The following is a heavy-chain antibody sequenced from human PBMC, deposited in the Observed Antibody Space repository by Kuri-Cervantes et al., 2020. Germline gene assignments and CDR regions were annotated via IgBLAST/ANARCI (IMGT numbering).Heavy chain of an antibody. CDR3: ARDPIIRAAPIDYFGY. V-gene: IGHV3-30*03. J-gene: IGHJ4*02. Sequence: GGSLRLSCAASGFTFSSYGMHWVRQAPGKGLEWVAVISYDGSNKYYADSVKGRFTISRDNSKNTLYLQMNSLRAEDTALYYCARDPIIRAAPIDYFGYWGQGTLVTVSS. CDR1: GFTFSSYG. D-gene: IGHD5-12*01. CDR2: ISYDGSNK.